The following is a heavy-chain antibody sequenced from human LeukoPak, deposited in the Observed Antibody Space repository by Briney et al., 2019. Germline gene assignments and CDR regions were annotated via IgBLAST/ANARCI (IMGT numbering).Heavy chain of an antibody. CDR1: GYTFTSYG. D-gene: IGHD3-9*01. Sequence: ASVKVSCKASGYTFTSYGISWVRQAPGQGLEWMGWISAYNGNTNYAQKLQGRVTMTTDTSTSTAYMELRSLRSGDTAVYYCAREVYDILTGYYGYYYYGMDVWGKGTTVTVSS. V-gene: IGHV1-18*04. J-gene: IGHJ6*04. CDR2: ISAYNGNT. CDR3: AREVYDILTGYYGYYYYGMDV.